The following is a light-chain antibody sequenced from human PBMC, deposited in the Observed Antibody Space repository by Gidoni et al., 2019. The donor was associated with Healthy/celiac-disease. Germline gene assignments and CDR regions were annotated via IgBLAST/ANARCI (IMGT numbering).Light chain of an antibody. V-gene: IGKV4-1*01. CDR2: WAS. CDR1: QSVLYSSNNKNY. J-gene: IGKJ2*01. Sequence: DLVMTQYPDSLAVSLGERATINCQSSQSVLYSSNNKNYLAWYQQKPGQPPKLLIYWASTRESGVPDRFSGSGSGTDFTLTISSLQAEDVAVYYCQQYYSTPYTFGQGTKLEIK. CDR3: QQYYSTPYT.